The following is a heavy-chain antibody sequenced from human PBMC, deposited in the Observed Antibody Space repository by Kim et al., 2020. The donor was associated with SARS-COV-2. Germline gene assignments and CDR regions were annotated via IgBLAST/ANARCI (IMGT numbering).Heavy chain of an antibody. V-gene: IGHV4-39*01. D-gene: IGHD3-9*01. CDR1: GGSISSSSYY. CDR3: ARLPYYDILTGYSDWYFDL. CDR2: IYYSGST. J-gene: IGHJ2*01. Sequence: SETLSLTCTVSGGSISSSSYYWGWIRQPPGKGLEWIGSIYYSGSTYYNPSLKSRVTISVDTSKNQFSLKLSSVTAADTAVYYCARLPYYDILTGYSDWYFDLWGRGTLVTVSS.